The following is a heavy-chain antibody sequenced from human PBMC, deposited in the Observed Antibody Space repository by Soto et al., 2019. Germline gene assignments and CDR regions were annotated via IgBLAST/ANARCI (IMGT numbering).Heavy chain of an antibody. CDR2: IYPGDSDT. CDR1: GYSFTSYW. V-gene: IGHV5-51*01. Sequence: PGESLKISCKGSGYSFTSYWIGWVRQMPGKGLEWMGIIYPGDSDTRYSPSFQGQVTISADKSISTAYLQWSSLKASDTAMYYCARQGTRDCSSTSCLPPNYMDVWGKGTTVTVSS. D-gene: IGHD2-2*01. CDR3: ARQGTRDCSSTSCLPPNYMDV. J-gene: IGHJ6*03.